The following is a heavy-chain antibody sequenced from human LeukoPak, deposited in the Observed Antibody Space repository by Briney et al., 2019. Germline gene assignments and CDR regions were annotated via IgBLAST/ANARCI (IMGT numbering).Heavy chain of an antibody. CDR1: GYSFTRYF. CDR3: ARGPGEHNSKFDY. V-gene: IGHV1-46*01. J-gene: IGHJ4*02. CDR2: LNPSSGTT. D-gene: IGHD1-1*01. Sequence: ASVTVSCKASGYSFTRYFIHWVRQAPGQGLEWIGILNPSSGTTTYAQKFQGRVTMTRDMSSDTANMELGSLRSGDTALYCCARGPGEHNSKFDYWGQGTQVTVSS.